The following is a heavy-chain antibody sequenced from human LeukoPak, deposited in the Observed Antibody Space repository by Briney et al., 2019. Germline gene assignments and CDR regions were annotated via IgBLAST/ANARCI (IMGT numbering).Heavy chain of an antibody. V-gene: IGHV4-34*01. Sequence: SETLSLTCAVCGGSFSGYYWSWIRQPPGKGLDWIGEINHSGSTNYTPSLKSRVTISVDTSKNQFSLKLSSVTAAATAVYYCARDSSRWSLFDPWGQGTLVTVSS. CDR2: INHSGST. D-gene: IGHD6-13*01. J-gene: IGHJ5*02. CDR1: GGSFSGYY. CDR3: ARDSSRWSLFDP.